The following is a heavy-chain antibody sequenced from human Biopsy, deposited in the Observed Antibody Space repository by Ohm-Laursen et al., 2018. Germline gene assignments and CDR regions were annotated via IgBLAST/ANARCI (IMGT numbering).Heavy chain of an antibody. CDR2: IIPIPNVA. J-gene: IGHJ5*02. V-gene: IGHV1-69*10. CDR1: GDSFTSYA. CDR3: ARGEGSSWFDP. D-gene: IGHD1-26*01. Sequence: GASVKVSCKASGDSFTSYAIGWVRQAPEQGLEWMGGIIPIPNVATYAQKFQGRITITADESTSTAYMELSSLTSDDTAVYFCARGEGSSWFDPWGHGTLVTVSS.